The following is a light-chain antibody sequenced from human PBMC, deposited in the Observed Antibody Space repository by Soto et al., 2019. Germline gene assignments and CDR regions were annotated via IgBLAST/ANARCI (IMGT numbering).Light chain of an antibody. J-gene: IGLJ1*01. CDR1: SSNIGSNT. CDR2: SNN. CDR3: AAWDDTLNGLYV. V-gene: IGLV1-44*01. Sequence: QSVLTQPPSASGTPGQRVTISCSGSSSNIGSNTVSWYQHLPGTAPKLLIYSNNQRPSGVRDRFSGSKSGTSASLAISGLQSEDEADYYCAAWDDTLNGLYVFGTGTKVTVL.